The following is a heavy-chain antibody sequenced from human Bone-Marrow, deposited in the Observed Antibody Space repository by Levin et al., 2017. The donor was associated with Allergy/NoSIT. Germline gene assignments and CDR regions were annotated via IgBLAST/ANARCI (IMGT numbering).Heavy chain of an antibody. V-gene: IGHV3-43*01. CDR3: ASGALSGNFDY. CDR1: GFTFDDYT. D-gene: IGHD3-10*01. Sequence: GGSLRLSCAASGFTFDDYTMHWVRQAPGKGLEWVSLISWDGGSTYYADSVKGRFTISRDNSKNSLYLQMNSLRTEDTALYYCASGALSGNFDYWGQGTLVTVSS. CDR2: ISWDGGST. J-gene: IGHJ4*02.